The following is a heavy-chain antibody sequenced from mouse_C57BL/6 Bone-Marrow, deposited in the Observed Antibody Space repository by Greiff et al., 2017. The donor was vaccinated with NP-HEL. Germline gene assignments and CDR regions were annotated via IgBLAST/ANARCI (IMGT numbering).Heavy chain of an antibody. J-gene: IGHJ2*01. CDR3: ARQGCYYGSYYFDY. CDR1: GFTFSSYG. Sequence: EVKVVESGGDLVKPGGSLKLSCAASGFTFSSYGMSWVRQTPDKRLEWVATISSGGSYTYYPDSVKGRFTISRDNAKNTLYLQMSSLKSEDTAMYYCARQGCYYGSYYFDYWGQGTTLTVSS. D-gene: IGHD1-1*01. V-gene: IGHV5-6*01. CDR2: ISSGGSYT.